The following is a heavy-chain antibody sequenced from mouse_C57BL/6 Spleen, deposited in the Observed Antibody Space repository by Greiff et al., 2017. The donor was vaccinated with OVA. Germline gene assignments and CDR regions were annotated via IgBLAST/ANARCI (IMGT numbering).Heavy chain of an antibody. CDR1: GYTFTDYY. V-gene: IGHV1-76*01. D-gene: IGHD3-2*02. CDR2: IYPGSGNT. J-gene: IGHJ4*01. Sequence: VQLQQSGAELVRPGASVKLSCKASGYTFTDYYINWVKQRPGQGLEWIARIYPGSGNTYYNEKFKGKATLTAEKSSSTAYMQLSSLTSEDSAVYFCARSSGYDYAMDYWGQGTSVTVSS. CDR3: ARSSGYDYAMDY.